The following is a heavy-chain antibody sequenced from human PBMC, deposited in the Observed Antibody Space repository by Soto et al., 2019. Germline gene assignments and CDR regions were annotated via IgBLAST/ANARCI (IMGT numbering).Heavy chain of an antibody. J-gene: IGHJ6*02. CDR2: IMPVFPTP. Sequence: QVQLVQSGAEVKKPGSSVKVSCKASGGTFSTSAISWVRQAPGQGLEWVGGIMPVFPTPDYAPSFQGRVTITADESTSTAYLELTSLRADDTAVYYCARAKARLPLAGNYYYILDVWGQGTAITVSS. CDR1: GGTFSTSA. D-gene: IGHD3-3*02. CDR3: ARAKARLPLAGNYYYILDV. V-gene: IGHV1-69*12.